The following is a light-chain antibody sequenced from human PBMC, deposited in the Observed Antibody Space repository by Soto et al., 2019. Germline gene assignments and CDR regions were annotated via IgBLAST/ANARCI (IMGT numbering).Light chain of an antibody. CDR1: QSVSSNY. CDR2: RAS. V-gene: IGKV3-20*01. Sequence: PGERATLSCRASQSVSSNYLAWYQQKPGQTPKVLIYRASTRATGIPDRFSGSGSGTDFTLTISRLEAEDFAVYYCQQYGSSPQTFGQGTKVDIK. J-gene: IGKJ1*01. CDR3: QQYGSSPQT.